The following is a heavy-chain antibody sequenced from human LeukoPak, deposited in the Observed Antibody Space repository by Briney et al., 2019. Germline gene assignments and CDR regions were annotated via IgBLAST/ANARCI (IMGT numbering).Heavy chain of an antibody. CDR1: GLSFIELS. J-gene: IGHJ4*02. Sequence: ASVKVSCKVSGLSFIELSFHWVRQAPGKGLEWMGWISAYNGNTNYAQKLQGRVTMTTDTSTSTAYMELRSLRSDDTAAYYCARAHLVPAAIYTNFDYWGQGTLVTVSS. D-gene: IGHD2-2*01. V-gene: IGHV1-18*01. CDR2: ISAYNGNT. CDR3: ARAHLVPAAIYTNFDY.